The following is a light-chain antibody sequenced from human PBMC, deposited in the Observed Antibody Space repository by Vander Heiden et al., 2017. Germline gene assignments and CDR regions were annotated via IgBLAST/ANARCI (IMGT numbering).Light chain of an antibody. V-gene: IGKV4-1*01. J-gene: IGKJ2*01. CDR2: WAS. CDR1: QSVFYSSNNKNY. CDR3: QHYYTTPYT. Sequence: DIVMTQSPDYLTVSLGDRATINCKSTQSVFYSSNNKNYLAWYQQKPGQPPKLLIYWASTRESGVPDRFSGSGSGTDFTLTISSLQAEDVAIYYCQHYYTTPYTFGQGTKLEIK.